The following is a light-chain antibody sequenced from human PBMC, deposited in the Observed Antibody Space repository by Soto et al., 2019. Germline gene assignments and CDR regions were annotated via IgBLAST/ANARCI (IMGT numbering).Light chain of an antibody. CDR2: DVT. Sequence: QSVLTQPASVSGSPGQSITISCTGTTSDVGGYNYVSWYQQHPGKAPKLILYDVTYRPSGVSSRFSGSKSGNTASLTISGLQAEDEAHYHCRSHPSSATPAVFGGGTKLTAL. J-gene: IGLJ2*01. CDR1: TSDVGGYNY. V-gene: IGLV2-14*03. CDR3: RSHPSSATPAV.